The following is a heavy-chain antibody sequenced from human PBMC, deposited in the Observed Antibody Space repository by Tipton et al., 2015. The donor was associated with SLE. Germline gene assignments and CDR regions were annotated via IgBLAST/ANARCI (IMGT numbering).Heavy chain of an antibody. CDR3: ARGFSAADFWSGYFVNWFDP. CDR2: IYHSGST. V-gene: IGHV4-4*02. CDR1: GGSISSSNW. Sequence: GLVKPSGSLSLTCAVSGGSISSSNWWSWVRQPPGKGLEWIGEIYHSGSTNYNPSLKSRVTISIDASNNQFSLKVNSVTAADTAVYYCARGFSAADFWSGYFVNWFDPWGQGTLVTVSS. D-gene: IGHD3-3*01. J-gene: IGHJ5*02.